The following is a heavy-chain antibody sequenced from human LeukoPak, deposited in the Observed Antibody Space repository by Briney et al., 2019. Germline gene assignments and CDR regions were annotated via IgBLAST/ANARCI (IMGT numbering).Heavy chain of an antibody. J-gene: IGHJ4*02. CDR2: ISYDGSNK. D-gene: IGHD3-22*01. V-gene: IGHV3-30-3*01. Sequence: GGSLRLSCAASGFTFSSYAMSWVRQAPGKGLEWVAVISYDGSNKYYADSVKGRFTISRDNSKNTLYLQMNSLRAEDTAVYYCARGAYYYEDWGQGTLVTVSS. CDR3: ARGAYYYED. CDR1: GFTFSSYA.